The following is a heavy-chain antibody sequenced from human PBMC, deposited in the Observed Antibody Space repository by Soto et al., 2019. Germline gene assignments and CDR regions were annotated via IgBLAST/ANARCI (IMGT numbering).Heavy chain of an antibody. D-gene: IGHD3-22*01. CDR1: GFTFSDAW. CDR3: SYDSYRGDY. CDR2: IRSKTDGGTT. J-gene: IGHJ4*02. V-gene: IGHV3-15*02. Sequence: EVQLVESGGALVKPGGSLSLSCTASGFTFSDAWMGWVRQAPGKGLEWVGHIRSKTDGGTTDYAAPVKGRFTISRDDSKYTLYLQMNNLKTEDTAVYYCSYDSYRGDYWGQGTLVTASS.